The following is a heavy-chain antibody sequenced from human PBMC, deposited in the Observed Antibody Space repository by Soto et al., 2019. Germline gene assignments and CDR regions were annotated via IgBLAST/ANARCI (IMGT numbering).Heavy chain of an antibody. CDR2: IDLSGTMT. CDR1: GFSFSDFS. Sequence: PGGSLRLSCAASGFSFSDFSMNWVRQVPGKGLEWVAFIDLSGTMTHYSESVKGRFTISKDKAKETVYLQMNSLRVEDAAVYYCTKARVPDGIWFLNYWGQGALVTV. CDR3: TKARVPDGIWFLNY. J-gene: IGHJ4*02. D-gene: IGHD2-15*01. V-gene: IGHV3-23*05.